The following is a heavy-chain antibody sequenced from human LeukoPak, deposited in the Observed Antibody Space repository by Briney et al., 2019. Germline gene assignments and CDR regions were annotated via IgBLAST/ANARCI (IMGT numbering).Heavy chain of an antibody. CDR2: IKQDGSEK. D-gene: IGHD6-13*01. J-gene: IGHJ4*02. CDR3: ARDRSSWYLDY. V-gene: IGHV3-7*01. Sequence: GGSLRLSCAASGFTFSSYWMSWVRQAPGKGLEWVANIKQDGSEKCYVDSVKGRFTISRDNAKNSLYLQMNSLRAEDTAVYYCARDRSSWYLDYWGQGTLVTVSS. CDR1: GFTFSSYW.